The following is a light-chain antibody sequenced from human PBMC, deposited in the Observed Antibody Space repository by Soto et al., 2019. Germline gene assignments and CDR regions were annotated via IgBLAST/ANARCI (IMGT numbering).Light chain of an antibody. CDR3: QQYDKWPTGT. J-gene: IGKJ4*01. Sequence: IVLTQSPATLSVSPGESATPSCRASQCLXSNLGWYQQQPGQATRILMXGKSTRATGIPPRFRGSGSGKEFTLTISSLQSEDFAVYYCQQYDKWPTGTFGGGTKVDIK. CDR2: GKS. V-gene: IGKV3-15*01. CDR1: QCLXSN.